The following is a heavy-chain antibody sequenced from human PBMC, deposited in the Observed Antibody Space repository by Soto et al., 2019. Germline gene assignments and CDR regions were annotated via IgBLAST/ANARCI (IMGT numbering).Heavy chain of an antibody. V-gene: IGHV1-3*01. CDR2: INAGNGNT. J-gene: IGHJ6*03. CDR3: ARADIYYYYYYMDV. Sequence: ASVKVSCKGSGYTFTSYAMHWVRQAPGQRLEWMGWINAGNGNTKYSQKFQGRVTITRDTSASTAYMELSSLRSEDTAVYYCARADIYYYYYYMDVWGKGTTVTVSS. D-gene: IGHD2-15*01. CDR1: GYTFTSYA.